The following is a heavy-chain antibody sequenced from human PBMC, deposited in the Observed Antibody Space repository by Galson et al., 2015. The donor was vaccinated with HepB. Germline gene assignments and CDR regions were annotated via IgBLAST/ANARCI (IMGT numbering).Heavy chain of an antibody. Sequence: SVKVSCKASGFTFTSSAVQWVRQARGQRLELIGWIVGGSGNTKDAQKFQERVTITRDMSTSTAYMELSSLRSEVTAVYYCAAAWDTAMVIRMDVWGQGNTVTVSS. J-gene: IGHJ6*02. CDR2: IVGGSGNT. V-gene: IGHV1-58*01. CDR3: AAAWDTAMVIRMDV. D-gene: IGHD5-18*01. CDR1: GFTFTSSA.